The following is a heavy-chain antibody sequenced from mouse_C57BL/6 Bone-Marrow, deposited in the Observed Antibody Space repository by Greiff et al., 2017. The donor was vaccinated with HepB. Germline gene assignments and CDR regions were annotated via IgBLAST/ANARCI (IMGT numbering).Heavy chain of an antibody. CDR3: ARGPSYYSKPYYFDY. D-gene: IGHD2-5*01. J-gene: IGHJ2*01. CDR2: IDPSDSET. V-gene: IGHV1-52*01. Sequence: VQLQQPGAELVRPGSSVKLSCKASGYTFTSYWMHWVKQRPIQGLEWIGNIDPSDSETHYNQKFKDKATLTVDKSSSTAYMQLSSLTSEDSAVYYCARGPSYYSKPYYFDYWGQGTTLTVSS. CDR1: GYTFTSYW.